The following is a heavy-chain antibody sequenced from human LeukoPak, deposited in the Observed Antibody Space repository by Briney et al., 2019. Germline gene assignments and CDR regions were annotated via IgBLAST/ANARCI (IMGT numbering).Heavy chain of an antibody. CDR1: GYTFTSYG. J-gene: IGHJ4*02. D-gene: IGHD3-10*01. Sequence: ASVKVSCKASGYTFTSYGISWVRQAPGQGLEWMGWISAYNGNTNYAQKLQGRVTMTTDTSTSTAYMGLRSLRSDDTAVYYCARVFRFYGSGSYYNLGYWGQGTLVTVSS. V-gene: IGHV1-18*01. CDR2: ISAYNGNT. CDR3: ARVFRFYGSGSYYNLGY.